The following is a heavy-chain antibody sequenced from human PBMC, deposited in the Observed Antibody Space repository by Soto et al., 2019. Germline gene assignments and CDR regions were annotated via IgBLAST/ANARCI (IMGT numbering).Heavy chain of an antibody. V-gene: IGHV4-30-4*01. D-gene: IGHD2-8*01. CDR1: GGSISSGDYY. CDR3: ARVFRGRRSPDTIIPGKMVYAIPVELQYYYYGMDV. Sequence: SETLSLTCTVSGGSISSGDYYWSWIRQPPGKGLEWIGYIYYSGSTYYNPSLKSRVTISVDTSKNQFSLKLSSVTAADTAVYYCARVFRGRRSPDTIIPGKMVYAIPVELQYYYYGMDVWGQGTTVTVSS. J-gene: IGHJ6*02. CDR2: IYYSGST.